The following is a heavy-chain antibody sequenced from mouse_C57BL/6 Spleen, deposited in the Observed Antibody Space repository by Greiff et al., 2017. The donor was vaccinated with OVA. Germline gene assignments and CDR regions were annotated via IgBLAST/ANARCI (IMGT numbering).Heavy chain of an antibody. Sequence: VQLQQSGAELARPGASVKLSCKASGYTFTSYGISWVKQRTGQGLEWIGEIYPRSGNTYYNEKFKGKATLTADKSSSPAYMELRSLTSEDSAVYVCARGSDSSGYGYWGQGTTLTVSS. CDR1: GYTFTSYG. J-gene: IGHJ2*01. CDR3: ARGSDSSGYGY. D-gene: IGHD3-2*02. V-gene: IGHV1-81*01. CDR2: IYPRSGNT.